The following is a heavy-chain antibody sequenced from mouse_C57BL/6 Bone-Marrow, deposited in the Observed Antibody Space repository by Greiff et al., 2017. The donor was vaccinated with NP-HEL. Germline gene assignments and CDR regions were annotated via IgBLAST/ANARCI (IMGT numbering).Heavy chain of an antibody. V-gene: IGHV1-26*01. D-gene: IGHD1-1*01. CDR1: GYTFTDYY. Sequence: VQLQQSGPELVKPGASVKISCKASGYTFTDYYMNWVKQSHGKSLEWIGDINPNNGGTSYNQKFKGKATLTVDKSSSTAYMELRSLTSEDSAVYYCARDNDYGSSYAWFAYWGQGTLVTVSA. CDR2: INPNNGGT. J-gene: IGHJ3*01. CDR3: ARDNDYGSSYAWFAY.